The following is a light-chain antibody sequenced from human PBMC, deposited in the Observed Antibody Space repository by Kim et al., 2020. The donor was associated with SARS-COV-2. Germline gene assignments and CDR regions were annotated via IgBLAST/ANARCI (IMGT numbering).Light chain of an antibody. Sequence: GQSVPISCSGTRANIGTNALSWYQQLPRAAPKVLIYISSQRPSGVPDRFSGSRSGTSASLAISGLQAEDEADYYCATWDDSLNGWVFGGGTQLTVL. J-gene: IGLJ3*02. V-gene: IGLV1-44*01. CDR2: ISS. CDR3: ATWDDSLNGWV. CDR1: RANIGTNA.